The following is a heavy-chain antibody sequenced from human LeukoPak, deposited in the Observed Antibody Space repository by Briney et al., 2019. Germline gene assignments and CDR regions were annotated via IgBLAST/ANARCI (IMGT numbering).Heavy chain of an antibody. V-gene: IGHV4-59*02. CDR2: ISYSGST. Sequence: PSETLSLPCSVSGVSVTNHYWNWIRQPPGKGLEWIGYISYSGSTNYNPSLKSRVTMSLDTSKSQFSLKLSSVTAADTAVYYWARGSPADYWGQGTLVTVSS. J-gene: IGHJ4*02. D-gene: IGHD1-26*01. CDR1: GVSVTNHY. CDR3: ARGSPADY.